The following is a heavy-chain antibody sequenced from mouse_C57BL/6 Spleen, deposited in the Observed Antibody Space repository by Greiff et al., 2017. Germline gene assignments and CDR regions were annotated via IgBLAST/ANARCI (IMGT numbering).Heavy chain of an antibody. V-gene: IGHV1-53*01. Sequence: VQLQQPGTELVKPGASVKLSCKASGYTFTSYWMHWVKQRPGQGLEWIGNINPSNGGTNYNEKFKSKATLTVDKSSSTAYMQISSLTSEDSAVYYCARGGITTDAMDYWGQGTSVTVSS. J-gene: IGHJ4*01. CDR2: INPSNGGT. D-gene: IGHD1-1*01. CDR1: GYTFTSYW. CDR3: ARGGITTDAMDY.